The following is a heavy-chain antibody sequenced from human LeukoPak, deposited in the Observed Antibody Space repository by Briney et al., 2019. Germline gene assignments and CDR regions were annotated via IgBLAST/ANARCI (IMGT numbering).Heavy chain of an antibody. CDR3: ARAGKGIAVAGAYSS. Sequence: PGGSLRLSCAASGFTFDDYAMHWVRQAPGKGLEWVSGISWNSGSIGYADSVKGRFTISRDNAKNSLYLQMNSLRAEDTAVYYCARAGKGIAVAGAYSSWGQGTLVTVSS. V-gene: IGHV3-9*01. J-gene: IGHJ1*01. CDR1: GFTFDDYA. CDR2: ISWNSGSI. D-gene: IGHD6-19*01.